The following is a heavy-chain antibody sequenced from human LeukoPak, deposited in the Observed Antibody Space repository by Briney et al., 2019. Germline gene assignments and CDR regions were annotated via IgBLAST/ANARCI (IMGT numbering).Heavy chain of an antibody. Sequence: GGSLLLSCAASGFTFDDYGMSWGRPAPGKGLEWVSGINWNGGSTCDAASVKGRFTISRDNAKNSLYLQMNSLRAEDTALYYCARSTVTPYYYYYMDVWGKGTTVTVSS. CDR1: GFTFDDYG. V-gene: IGHV3-20*04. D-gene: IGHD4-11*01. CDR2: INWNGGST. CDR3: ARSTVTPYYYYYMDV. J-gene: IGHJ6*03.